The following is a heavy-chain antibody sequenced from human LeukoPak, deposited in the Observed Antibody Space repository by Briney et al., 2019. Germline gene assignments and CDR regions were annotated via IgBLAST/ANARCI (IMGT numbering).Heavy chain of an antibody. V-gene: IGHV5-51*01. CDR3: ARRSPSAEYFQH. CDR1: GYSFAAYW. J-gene: IGHJ1*01. CDR2: IYPGDSDT. Sequence: GESLQIPCKGSGYSFAAYWIAWVRQMPGKGLEWMGIIYPGDSDTRYSPSFQGQVTISADKSISTAYLQWSSLKASDTAVYYCARRSPSAEYFQHWGPGTLVTVSS.